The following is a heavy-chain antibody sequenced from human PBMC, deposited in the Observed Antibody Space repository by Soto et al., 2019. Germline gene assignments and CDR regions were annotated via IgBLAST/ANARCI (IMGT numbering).Heavy chain of an antibody. V-gene: IGHV1-18*04. J-gene: IGHJ4*02. CDR3: ATGSRTITYYDFWSGYFY. CDR2: ISAYNGNT. Sequence: AASVKVSCKASGYTFTSYGISWVRQAPGQGLEWMGWISAYNGNTNYAQKLQGRVTMTTDTSTSTAYMELRSLRSDDTAVYYCATGSRTITYYDFWSGYFYWGQGTLVTVSS. D-gene: IGHD3-3*01. CDR1: GYTFTSYG.